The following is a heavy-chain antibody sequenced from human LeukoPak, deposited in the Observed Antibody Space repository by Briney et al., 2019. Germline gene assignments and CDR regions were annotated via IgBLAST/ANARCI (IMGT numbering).Heavy chain of an antibody. Sequence: ASVKVSCKASGYTFTSYIISWMRQAPGQGLEWMGWINAYNGNTDYAQRVQGRVTMTTDTSTSTAYMELRSLRSDDTAVYYCARDRHIAAAVYYYHMDVWGKGTPVTVSS. V-gene: IGHV1-18*01. CDR1: GYTFTSYI. CDR3: ARDRHIAAAVYYYHMDV. J-gene: IGHJ6*03. D-gene: IGHD6-13*01. CDR2: INAYNGNT.